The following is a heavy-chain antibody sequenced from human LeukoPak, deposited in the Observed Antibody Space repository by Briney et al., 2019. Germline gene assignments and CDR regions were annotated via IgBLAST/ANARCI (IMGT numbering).Heavy chain of an antibody. D-gene: IGHD3-3*01. Sequence: GGSLRLSCAASGFTFSNYGMHWVRQAPGKGLEWVAVISYDGSNKYYADSVKGRFTISRDNSKNTLYLQMNSLRAEDTAVYYCAKDPSIWSGYLSRVYFDYWGQGTLVTVSS. CDR1: GFTFSNYG. CDR3: AKDPSIWSGYLSRVYFDY. V-gene: IGHV3-30*18. J-gene: IGHJ4*02. CDR2: ISYDGSNK.